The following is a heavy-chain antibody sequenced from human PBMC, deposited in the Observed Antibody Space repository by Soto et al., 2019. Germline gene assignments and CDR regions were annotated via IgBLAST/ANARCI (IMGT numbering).Heavy chain of an antibody. J-gene: IGHJ6*03. CDR3: ARVPTRYDILTGYSYYYYYMDV. CDR2: INWNGGST. D-gene: IGHD3-9*01. CDR1: GFTFDDYG. V-gene: IGHV3-20*01. Sequence: GGSLRLSCAAPGFTFDDYGMSWVRQAPGKGLEWGSGINWNGGSTGYADSVKGRFTISRDNAKNSLYLQMNSLRAEDTALYHCARVPTRYDILTGYSYYYYYMDVWGKGTTVTVSS.